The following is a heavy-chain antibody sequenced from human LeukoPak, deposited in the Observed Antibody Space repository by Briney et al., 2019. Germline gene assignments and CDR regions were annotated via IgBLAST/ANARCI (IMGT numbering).Heavy chain of an antibody. CDR1: GFAFSNYG. CDR2: INWNGGRT. J-gene: IGHJ4*02. CDR3: ARNFGGGDSSGPYY. V-gene: IGHV3-20*04. D-gene: IGHD3-22*01. Sequence: PGGTLRLSCAASGFAFSNYGMNWVRQAPGKGLEWVSGINWNGGRTGYADSMKGRFIISRDNAKNSLYLQVNSLRAEDTALYYCARNFGGGDSSGPYYWGQGTLVTVSS.